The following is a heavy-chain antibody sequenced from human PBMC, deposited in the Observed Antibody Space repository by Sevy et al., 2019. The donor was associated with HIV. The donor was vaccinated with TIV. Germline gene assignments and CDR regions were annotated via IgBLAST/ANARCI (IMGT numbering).Heavy chain of an antibody. Sequence: GGSLRLSCAVSGFSFDSYGMTWVRQAPGKGLEWVSGISGSGTRTYYADSVKGRFSISRDNSKNRLYLQMNSLRSEDMGRDYCAKGGGGHYDPDEIGYYFYYYNMDVWGKGTTVTVSS. D-gene: IGHD3-22*01. CDR2: ISGSGTRT. CDR3: AKGGGGHYDPDEIGYYFYYYNMDV. CDR1: GFSFDSYG. V-gene: IGHV3-23*01. J-gene: IGHJ6*03.